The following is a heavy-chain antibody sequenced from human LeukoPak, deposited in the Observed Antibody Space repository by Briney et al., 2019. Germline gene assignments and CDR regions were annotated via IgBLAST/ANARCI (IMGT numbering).Heavy chain of an antibody. CDR3: ARELGPKYSYGPGFDY. J-gene: IGHJ4*02. CDR1: GYTFTGHY. D-gene: IGHD5-18*01. CDR2: INPNSGGT. Sequence: ASVEVSCKASGYTFTGHYMHWVRQAPGQGLEWMGWINPNSGGTNYAQKFQGRVTMTMDTSISTAYMELSRLRSDDTAVYYCARELGPKYSYGPGFDYWGQGTLVIVSS. V-gene: IGHV1-2*02.